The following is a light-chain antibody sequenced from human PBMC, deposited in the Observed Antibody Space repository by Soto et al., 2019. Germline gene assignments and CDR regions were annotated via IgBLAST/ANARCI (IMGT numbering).Light chain of an antibody. CDR3: CSYAGTAYV. CDR2: EVS. V-gene: IGLV2-23*02. Sequence: QSVLAQPAYGAGSPGRAITISCTGNSSDVGSYNLVSWYQQHPGKAPKLMIYEVSKRPSGVSNRFSGSKSGNTASLTISGLQAEDEADYYCCSYAGTAYVFGDGTKVTVL. CDR1: SSDVGSYNL. J-gene: IGLJ1*01.